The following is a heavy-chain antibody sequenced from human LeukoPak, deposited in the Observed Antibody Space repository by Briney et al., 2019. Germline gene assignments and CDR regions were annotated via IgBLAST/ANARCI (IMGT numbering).Heavy chain of an antibody. CDR1: GYTFTSYY. CDR3: AREASTYTRPLDY. D-gene: IGHD2-2*01. J-gene: IGHJ4*02. Sequence: VASVKVSCKASGYTFTSYYMHWVRQAPGQGLEWMGWISAYNGNTNYAQKLQGRVTMTTDTSTSTAYMELRSLRSDDTAVYYCAREASTYTRPLDYWGQGTLVTVSS. CDR2: ISAYNGNT. V-gene: IGHV1-18*04.